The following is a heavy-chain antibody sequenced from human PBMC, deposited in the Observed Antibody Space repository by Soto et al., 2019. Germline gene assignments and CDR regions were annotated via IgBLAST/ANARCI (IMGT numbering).Heavy chain of an antibody. CDR1: GFTFSSYW. Sequence: EVQLVESGGGLVQPGGSLRLSCAASGFTFSSYWMHWVRQAPGKGLVWVSRINSDGSSTSYADSVKGRFTISRDNAKNTVYLQMNSLRAEDTAVYYCARWGIVVVPAAMDYYYGMDVWGQGTTVTVSS. CDR3: ARWGIVVVPAAMDYYYGMDV. D-gene: IGHD2-2*01. J-gene: IGHJ6*02. CDR2: INSDGSST. V-gene: IGHV3-74*01.